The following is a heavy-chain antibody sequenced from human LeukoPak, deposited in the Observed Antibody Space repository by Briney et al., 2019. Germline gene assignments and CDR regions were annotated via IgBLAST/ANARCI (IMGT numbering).Heavy chain of an antibody. V-gene: IGHV4-4*07. Sequence: SETLALTCTVSGVGISSYYWSWIRQPAGEGLEWIGRIYSSGSTNYNPSLKSRVTLSVATSKNQFSLKLSSVTAADTAVYYCARMYSGTYGGIDNWGQGILVTVSS. D-gene: IGHD1-26*01. CDR3: ARMYSGTYGGIDN. J-gene: IGHJ4*02. CDR1: GVGISSYY. CDR2: IYSSGST.